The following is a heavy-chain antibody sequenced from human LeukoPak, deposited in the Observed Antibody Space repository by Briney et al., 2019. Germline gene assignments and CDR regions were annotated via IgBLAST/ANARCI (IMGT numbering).Heavy chain of an antibody. Sequence: PGGSLRLSCAASGFTFSSYEMNWVRQAPGKGLEWVSYISSSGSTIYYADSVKGRFTTSRDNAKNSLYLQMNSLRSDDTAVYYCARDREDIVVVPAATHDAFDIWGQGTMVTVSS. CDR1: GFTFSSYE. CDR3: ARDREDIVVVPAATHDAFDI. D-gene: IGHD2-2*01. J-gene: IGHJ3*02. CDR2: ISSSGSTI. V-gene: IGHV3-48*03.